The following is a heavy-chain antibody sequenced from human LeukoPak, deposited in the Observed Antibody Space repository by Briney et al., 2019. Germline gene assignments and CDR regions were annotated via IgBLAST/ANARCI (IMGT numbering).Heavy chain of an antibody. V-gene: IGHV3-23*01. D-gene: IGHD2-21*02. CDR2: ISGSGGST. CDR3: AKDGVAYCGGDCYSGYFDY. CDR1: GFTFSSYA. J-gene: IGHJ4*02. Sequence: GGSLRLSCAASGFTFSSYAMSWVRQAPGKGLEWVSAISGSGGSTYYADSVKGRFTISRDNSKNTLYPQMNSLRAEDTAVYYCAKDGVAYCGGDCYSGYFDYWGQGTLVTVSS.